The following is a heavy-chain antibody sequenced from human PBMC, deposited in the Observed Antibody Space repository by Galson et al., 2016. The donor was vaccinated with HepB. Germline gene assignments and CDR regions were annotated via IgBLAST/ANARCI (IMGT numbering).Heavy chain of an antibody. D-gene: IGHD1-1*01. CDR3: ARDRGNEGGNWFDP. J-gene: IGHJ5*02. Sequence: SETLSLTCTVSGGSISSYYWTWIRQPPGKGLEWIGYMYYSGRESTNYNPSLKSRVAISGDTSKNQFSLLLRYLTADDTAVYYCARDRGNEGGNWFDPWGQGILVTVSS. CDR1: GGSISSYY. CDR2: MYYSGREST. V-gene: IGHV4-59*01.